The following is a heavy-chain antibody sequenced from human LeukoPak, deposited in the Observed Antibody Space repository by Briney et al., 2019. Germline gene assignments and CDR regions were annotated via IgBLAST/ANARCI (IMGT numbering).Heavy chain of an antibody. D-gene: IGHD4-17*01. Sequence: PGGSLRLSCAGSGFTFSRYTFNWVRQAPGRGLEWVSAISGDSKYIYYTDSVKGRFTISRDNSKNMLYLQVNSLRVEDTAVYYCAKSWDTVTRGRTYFDYWGQGTLVIASS. J-gene: IGHJ4*02. CDR1: GFTFSRYT. V-gene: IGHV3-21*06. CDR2: ISGDSKYI. CDR3: AKSWDTVTRGRTYFDY.